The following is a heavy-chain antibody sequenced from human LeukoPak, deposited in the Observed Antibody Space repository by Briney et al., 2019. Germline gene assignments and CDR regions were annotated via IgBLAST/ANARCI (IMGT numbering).Heavy chain of an antibody. CDR2: IIPIFGIA. D-gene: IGHD3-22*01. CDR3: ARDGYYYDSSGSPFEY. CDR1: GGTFSSYA. Sequence: ASVKVSCKASGGTFSSYAISWVRQAPGQGLEWMGRIIPIFGIANYAQKLQGRVTITADKSTSTAYMELSSLRSEDTAVYYCARDGYYYDSSGSPFEYWGQGTLVTVSS. J-gene: IGHJ4*02. V-gene: IGHV1-69*04.